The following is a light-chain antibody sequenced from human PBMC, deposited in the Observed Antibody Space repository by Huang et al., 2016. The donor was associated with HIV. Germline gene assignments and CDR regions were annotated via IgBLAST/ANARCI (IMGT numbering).Light chain of an antibody. J-gene: IGKJ4*01. V-gene: IGKV3-20*01. CDR3: QQYSTLPLT. CDR2: VAS. Sequence: EIVLTQSPGTLSLSPGERATLSCRASQTVSSNLLAWYQQKPGRAPRLLIFVASSRGTGIPDRFSGSGSGTDFTLTISRLEPEDFAVYYCQQYSTLPLTFGGGTKVEIK. CDR1: QTVSSNL.